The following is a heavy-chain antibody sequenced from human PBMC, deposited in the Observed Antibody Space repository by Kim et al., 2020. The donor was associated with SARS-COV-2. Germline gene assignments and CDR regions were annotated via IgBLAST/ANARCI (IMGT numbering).Heavy chain of an antibody. CDR3: ASPDTAMVIGAFDY. CDR2: IYYSGST. D-gene: IGHD5-18*01. Sequence: SETLSLTCTVSGGSISSSSYYWGWIRQPPGKGLEWIGSIYYSGSTYYNPSLKSRVTISVDTSKNQFSLKLSSVTAADTAVYYCASPDTAMVIGAFDYWGQGTLVTVSS. CDR1: GGSISSSSYY. J-gene: IGHJ4*02. V-gene: IGHV4-39*01.